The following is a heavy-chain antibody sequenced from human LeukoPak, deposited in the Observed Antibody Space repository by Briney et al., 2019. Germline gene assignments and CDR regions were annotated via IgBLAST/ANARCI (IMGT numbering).Heavy chain of an antibody. CDR2: IRGTGGST. Sequence: GGSLRLSCGASGFTFSAYGMSWVRQAPGKGLEWVSAIRGTGGSTFHADSVKGRFTISRDNSRNTLYLQVNSLRADDTAVYYCAKGGINYFDYWGQGTLVTVSS. J-gene: IGHJ4*02. V-gene: IGHV3-23*01. D-gene: IGHD2-15*01. CDR1: GFTFSAYG. CDR3: AKGGINYFDY.